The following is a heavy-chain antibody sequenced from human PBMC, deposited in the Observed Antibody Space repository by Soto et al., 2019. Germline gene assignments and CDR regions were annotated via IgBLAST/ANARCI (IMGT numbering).Heavy chain of an antibody. CDR2: INHRGST. J-gene: IGHJ6*02. CDR3: ARDIAVLPDANRYGLDA. V-gene: IGHV4-34*01. Sequence: PSETLSLTCAVYGASLSGYYWTWIRQTPGKGLEWIGEINHRGSTKYNPSLKSRVIISADTSKNQFSLKLASVTAADTAVYFCARDIAVLPDANRYGLDAWGQGTTVTVSS. CDR1: GASLSGYY. D-gene: IGHD2-15*01.